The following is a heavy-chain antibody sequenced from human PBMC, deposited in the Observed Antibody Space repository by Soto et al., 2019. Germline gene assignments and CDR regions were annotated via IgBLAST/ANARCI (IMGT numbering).Heavy chain of an antibody. D-gene: IGHD6-19*01. CDR1: GGSISSYY. Sequence: QVQLQESGPGLVKPSETLSLTCTVSGGSISSYYWSWIRQPPGKGLEWIGYIYYSGSTNYNPSLKSRVTISVDTFKNQFSLKLSSVTAADTAVYYCARSISSGWLKRGWFDPWGQGTLVTVSS. V-gene: IGHV4-59*01. CDR3: ARSISSGWLKRGWFDP. J-gene: IGHJ5*02. CDR2: IYYSGST.